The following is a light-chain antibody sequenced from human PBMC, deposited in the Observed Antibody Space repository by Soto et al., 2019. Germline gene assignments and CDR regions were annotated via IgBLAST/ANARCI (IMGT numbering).Light chain of an antibody. CDR1: SSDVGGYNY. CDR3: RAYAGSSNG. V-gene: IGLV2-8*01. J-gene: IGLJ1*01. CDR2: EVN. Sequence: QSVLTKPPSASGSPGQSVAISCTGTSSDVGGYNYVSWYQQHPGKAPKLMIYEVNKRPSGVPDRFSGSKSGNTASLTVSGLQAEDEAYYDCRAYAGSSNGFGTGLEVTV.